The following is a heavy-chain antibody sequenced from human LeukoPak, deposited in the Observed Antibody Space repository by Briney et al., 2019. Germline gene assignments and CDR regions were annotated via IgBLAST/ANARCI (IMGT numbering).Heavy chain of an antibody. CDR3: ASLFYDGSS. CDR1: GFTFSSYS. V-gene: IGHV3-48*01. J-gene: IGHJ4*02. Sequence: GGSLRLSCAASGFTFSSYSMNWVRQAPGKGLEWVSYISSSSSTIYYADSVKGRFTISRDNAKNSLYLQMNSLRAEDTAVYYCASLFYDGSSWGQGTLVTVSS. D-gene: IGHD5/OR15-5a*01. CDR2: ISSSSSTI.